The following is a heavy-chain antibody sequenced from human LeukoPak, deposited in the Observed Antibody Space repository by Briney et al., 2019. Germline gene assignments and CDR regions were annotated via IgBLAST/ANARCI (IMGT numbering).Heavy chain of an antibody. CDR1: GFTFSSYT. CDR3: ASSSDAFDI. Sequence: PGGSLRLSCAASGFTFSSYTMNWVRQAPGKGLEWVSSIHESGGYIYYADSVKGRFTISRDNAEKSLYLQMDSLRADDTAVYYCASSSDAFDIWGQGTMVTVSS. J-gene: IGHJ3*02. CDR2: IHESGGYI. V-gene: IGHV3-21*01. D-gene: IGHD6-6*01.